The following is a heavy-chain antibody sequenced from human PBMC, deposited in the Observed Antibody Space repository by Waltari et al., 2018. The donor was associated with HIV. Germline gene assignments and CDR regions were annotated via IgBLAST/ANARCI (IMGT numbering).Heavy chain of an antibody. Sequence: EVQLVESGGGVVQPGGPLRLSCAASGSPFSSSSMNWVRQAPGKGLEWVSYISSSGSAIYYADSVRSRFTISRDDAKNSLYLQLNSLRAEDTAVYYCARDYSGTYADFDYWGQGTLVTVSS. CDR2: ISSSGSAI. D-gene: IGHD1-26*01. V-gene: IGHV3-48*01. CDR1: GSPFSSSS. J-gene: IGHJ4*02. CDR3: ARDYSGTYADFDY.